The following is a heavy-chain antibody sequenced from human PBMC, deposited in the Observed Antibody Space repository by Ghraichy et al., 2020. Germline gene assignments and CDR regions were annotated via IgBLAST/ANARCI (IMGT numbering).Heavy chain of an antibody. Sequence: GGSLRLSCAASGFTFDDYAMHWVRHAPGKGLEWVSLIRGDGGNKYYADSVKGRFTISRDNSKNSLYLQMNSLRTEDTALYYCAKGGAYGSGTYYYYYMDVWGKGTTVTVSS. CDR3: AKGGAYGSGTYYYYYMDV. D-gene: IGHD3-10*01. V-gene: IGHV3-43*02. CDR2: IRGDGGNK. CDR1: GFTFDDYA. J-gene: IGHJ6*03.